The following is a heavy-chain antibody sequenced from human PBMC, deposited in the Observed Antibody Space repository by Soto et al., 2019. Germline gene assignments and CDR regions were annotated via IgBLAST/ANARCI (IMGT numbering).Heavy chain of an antibody. CDR2: ILYCGSNK. CDR1: GFTFSNYG. CDR3: AKSRDAYNFYFYYGMDV. Sequence: GSLRLSCAASGFTFSNYGMHWVRQTPGKGLEWVALILYCGSNKYYADSVKGRFTISRDNSKNTLYLQVSSLRAEDTAVYYCAKSRDAYNFYFYYGMDVWGQGTSVTVSS. V-gene: IGHV3-30*18. J-gene: IGHJ6*02. D-gene: IGHD1-1*01.